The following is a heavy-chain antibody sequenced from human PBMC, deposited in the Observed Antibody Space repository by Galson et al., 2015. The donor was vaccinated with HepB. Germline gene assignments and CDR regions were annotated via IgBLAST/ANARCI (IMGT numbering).Heavy chain of an antibody. V-gene: IGHV3-21*01. D-gene: IGHD2-8*02. Sequence: SLRLSCAASGFTFSSYSMNWVRQAPGKGLEWVSSISSSSSYIYYADSVKGRFTISRDNAKNSLYLQMNSLRAEDTAVYYCASGSTAGYYYYYGMDVWGQGTTVTVSS. CDR1: GFTFSSYS. J-gene: IGHJ6*02. CDR3: ASGSTAGYYYYYGMDV. CDR2: ISSSSSYI.